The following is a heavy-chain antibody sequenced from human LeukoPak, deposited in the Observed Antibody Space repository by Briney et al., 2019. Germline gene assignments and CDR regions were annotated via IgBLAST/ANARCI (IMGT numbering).Heavy chain of an antibody. CDR2: ISTYNYNT. CDR1: GYTFTSYD. J-gene: IGHJ4*02. Sequence: ASVKVSCKTSGYTFTSYDITWVRQAPGQGLEWMGYISTYNYNTHHSQKFQGRVFMSTDSSSGTAYMDLQSLTSDDTAVYYCASGASSRTNAYRYWGQGTLVTVSS. D-gene: IGHD2-2*01. V-gene: IGHV1-18*01. CDR3: ASGASSRTNAYRY.